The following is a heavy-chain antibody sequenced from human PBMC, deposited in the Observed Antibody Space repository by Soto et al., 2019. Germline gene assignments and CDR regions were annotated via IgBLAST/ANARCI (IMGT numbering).Heavy chain of an antibody. CDR3: ARHYIDISRRQYFDY. D-gene: IGHD5-12*01. CDR1: VGSISSSSYY. J-gene: IGHJ4*02. Sequence: QLQLQESGPGLVKPSETLSLTCTVSVGSISSSSYYWGWIRQPPGKGLEWIGSIYYSGSTYYNPSLKSRVTISVDTSKNQFSLKLSSVTAADTAVYYCARHYIDISRRQYFDYWGQGTLVTVSS. CDR2: IYYSGST. V-gene: IGHV4-39*01.